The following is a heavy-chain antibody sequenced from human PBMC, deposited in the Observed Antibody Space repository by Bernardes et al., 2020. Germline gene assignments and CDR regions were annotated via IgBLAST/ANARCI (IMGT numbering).Heavy chain of an antibody. Sequence: ASVKVSCKASGYTFTGLYMHWVRQAPGQGLEGMGRINPNSGGTNYAQKFQGRVTMTRDTSISTAYMDLSRLGFDDPAIYYCSRDYGSGTGMDVWGKGTTVTVSS. CDR1: GYTFTGLY. J-gene: IGHJ6*04. CDR3: SRDYGSGTGMDV. CDR2: INPNSGGT. D-gene: IGHD3-10*01. V-gene: IGHV1-2*06.